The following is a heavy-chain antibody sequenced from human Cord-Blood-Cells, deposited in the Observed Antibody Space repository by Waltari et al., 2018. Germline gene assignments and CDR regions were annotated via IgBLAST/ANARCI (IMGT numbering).Heavy chain of an antibody. V-gene: IGHV1-24*01. CDR3: ATNPDFWSGYYDAFDI. Sequence: QVQLVTSGDEAKKPEASVKVVCKVSGSTLTQSFIHWRRPAPGKGLEWMGGFDPEDGETIYAQKFQGRVTMTEDTSTDTAYMELSSLRSEDTAVYYCATNPDFWSGYYDAFDIWGQGTMVTVSS. CDR1: GSTLTQSF. CDR2: FDPEDGET. J-gene: IGHJ3*02. D-gene: IGHD3-3*01.